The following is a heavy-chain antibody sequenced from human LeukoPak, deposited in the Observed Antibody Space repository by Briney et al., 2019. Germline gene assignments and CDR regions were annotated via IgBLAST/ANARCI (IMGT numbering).Heavy chain of an antibody. CDR3: ARGEKSDTPGDY. CDR1: GFTFSSYA. V-gene: IGHV3-30-3*01. D-gene: IGHD2-2*02. Sequence: GGSLRLSCAASGFTFSSYAMHWVRQAPGKGLEWVAVISYDGSNKYYADSVKGRFTISRDNTKNTLYLQMNSLRAEDTAVYYCARGEKSDTPGDYWGQGTLVTVSS. CDR2: ISYDGSNK. J-gene: IGHJ4*02.